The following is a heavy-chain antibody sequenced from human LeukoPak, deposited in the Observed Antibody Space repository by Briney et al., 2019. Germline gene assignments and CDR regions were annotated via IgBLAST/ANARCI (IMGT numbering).Heavy chain of an antibody. Sequence: ASVKVSCKASGYTFTSYDINWVRQATGQGLEWMGWMNPNSGNAGYAQKFQGRVTMTKNTSITTAYMDLSSLRSEDTAVYYCARALSWTTESYYYMDVWGKATTVTLSS. D-gene: IGHD3/OR15-3a*01. CDR2: MNPNSGNA. J-gene: IGHJ6*03. CDR1: GYTFTSYD. V-gene: IGHV1-8*01. CDR3: ARALSWTTESYYYMDV.